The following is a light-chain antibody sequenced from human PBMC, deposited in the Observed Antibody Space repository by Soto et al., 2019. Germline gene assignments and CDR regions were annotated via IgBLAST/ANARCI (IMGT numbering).Light chain of an antibody. Sequence: QSVLTQPPSASGSPGQSVTIPCTGTSSDVGGYNYVSWYQQHPGKAPKLMIYEVSRRPSGVPDRFSGSKSGNTASLTVSGLQAEDEADYYCSSYAGSNNFDFGRGTKLTVL. CDR3: SSYAGSNNFD. CDR1: SSDVGGYNY. CDR2: EVS. J-gene: IGLJ2*01. V-gene: IGLV2-8*01.